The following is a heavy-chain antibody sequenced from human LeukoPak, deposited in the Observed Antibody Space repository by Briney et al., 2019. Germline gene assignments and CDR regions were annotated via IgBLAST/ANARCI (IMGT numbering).Heavy chain of an antibody. V-gene: IGHV3-23*01. D-gene: IGHD3-3*01. Sequence: GGPLRLSCAASGFTFSSYAMSWVRQAPGKGLEWVSAISGSGGSTYYADSVKGRFTISGDNSKNTLYLQMNSLRAEDTAVYYCAKGRSGYYPYYFDYWGQGTLVTVSS. CDR3: AKGRSGYYPYYFDY. CDR2: ISGSGGST. J-gene: IGHJ4*02. CDR1: GFTFSSYA.